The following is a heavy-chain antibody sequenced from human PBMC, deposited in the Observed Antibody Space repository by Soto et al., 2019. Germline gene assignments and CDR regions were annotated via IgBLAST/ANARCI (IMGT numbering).Heavy chain of an antibody. V-gene: IGHV4-59*01. J-gene: IGHJ4*02. CDR2: LDYFGGT. CDR1: GGSISGYF. CDR3: ARSKRWDSNIAADS. Sequence: QVLLQESGPGLVKPSETLSLTCTVSGGSISGYFWNWIRQPPGKGLEWVASLDYFGGTRPSPSLESRVTISADTSKNQFSLRLTSMTAADTAIYYCARSKRWDSNIAADSWGQGTLVTVSS. D-gene: IGHD6-13*01.